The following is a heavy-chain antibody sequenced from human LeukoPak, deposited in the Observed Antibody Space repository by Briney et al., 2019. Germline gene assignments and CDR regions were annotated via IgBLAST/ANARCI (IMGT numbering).Heavy chain of an antibody. J-gene: IGHJ5*02. D-gene: IGHD3-9*01. CDR3: ARHTARLGAWDWFDP. V-gene: IGHV4-38-2*01. Sequence: PSETLSLTCAVSGYSISSGYYWGWIRQPPGKGLEWIGSIYHSGSTYYNPSLKSRVTISVDTSKNQFSLKLSSVTAADTAVYYRARHTARLGAWDWFDPWGQGTLVTVSS. CDR1: GYSISSGYY. CDR2: IYHSGST.